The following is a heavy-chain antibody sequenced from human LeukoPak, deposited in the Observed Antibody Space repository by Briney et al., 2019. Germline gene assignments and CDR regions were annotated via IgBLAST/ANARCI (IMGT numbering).Heavy chain of an antibody. J-gene: IGHJ3*02. CDR2: ITYSGDT. D-gene: IGHD6-19*01. V-gene: IGHV4-39*01. CDR3: GRPRSAWFDAFDI. CDR1: GDSIFTTRYH. Sequence: SETLSLTCTVTGDSIFTTRYHWGWNRQPPGKGLEWIGSITYSGDTYENPSLESRVIISVDTSKNQFSLKLNSVTAADTAVYYRGRPRSAWFDAFDIWGQGTMVTVSS.